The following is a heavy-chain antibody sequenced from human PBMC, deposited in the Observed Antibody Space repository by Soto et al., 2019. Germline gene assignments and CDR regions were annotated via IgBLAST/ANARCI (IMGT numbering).Heavy chain of an antibody. D-gene: IGHD2-2*01. J-gene: IGHJ3*02. CDR1: GGSISSGGYY. V-gene: IGHV4-31*03. Sequence: QVQLQESGPGLVKPSQTLSLTCTVSGGSISSGGYYWSWIRQHPGKGLEWIGYIYYSGSTYYNPSLKSRVTISVDTSKNQCSLKLSSVTAADTAVYYCARDRGYCISTSCTPDAFDIWGQGTMVTVSS. CDR3: ARDRGYCISTSCTPDAFDI. CDR2: IYYSGST.